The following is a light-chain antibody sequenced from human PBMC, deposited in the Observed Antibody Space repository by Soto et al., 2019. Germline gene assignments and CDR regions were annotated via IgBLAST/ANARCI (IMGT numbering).Light chain of an antibody. J-gene: IGKJ5*01. CDR1: QSVSSN. V-gene: IGKV3-15*01. CDR2: SAS. Sequence: EIVMTQSPATLSVSPGERATLSCRASQSVSSNLAWYQQKPGQAPRLLIYSASTRATGIPARFSGSGSGTELTLTISSLQSEDFAVYYCQQYNNWPPSGTFGQGTRLEIK. CDR3: QQYNNWPPSGT.